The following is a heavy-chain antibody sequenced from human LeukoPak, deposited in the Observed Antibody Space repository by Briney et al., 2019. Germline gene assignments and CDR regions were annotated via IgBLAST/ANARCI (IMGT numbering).Heavy chain of an antibody. CDR2: INHNGNVN. CDR3: ARGGGLDV. J-gene: IGHJ6*02. V-gene: IGHV3-7*03. Sequence: QAGGSLTLSCVASGFTFSSYGMNWVRQAPGKGLEWVASINHNGNVNYYVDSVKGRFTISRDNAKNSLYLQMSNLRAEDTAVYFCARGGGLDVWGQGATVTVSS. CDR1: GFTFSSYG. D-gene: IGHD3-16*01.